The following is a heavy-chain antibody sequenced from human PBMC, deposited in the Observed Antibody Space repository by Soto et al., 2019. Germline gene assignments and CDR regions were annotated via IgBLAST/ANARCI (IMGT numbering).Heavy chain of an antibody. CDR2: TNPNSGNT. CDR3: ARRKERSGPNYFDL. J-gene: IGHJ4*02. Sequence: ASVKVSCKASGYTFGTYDFNWVRQAPGQGLEWMGWTNPNSGNTGYAQKFRGRVSMTRNTSISTAYMELSNLRSEDTALYFCARRKERSGPNYFDLWGQGTLVTVSS. CDR1: GYTFGTYD. V-gene: IGHV1-8*01.